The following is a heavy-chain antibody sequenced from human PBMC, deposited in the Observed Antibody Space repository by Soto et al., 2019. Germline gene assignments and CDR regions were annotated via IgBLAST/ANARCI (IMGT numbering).Heavy chain of an antibody. CDR3: AREGYCSGGSCYPGYNWFDP. V-gene: IGHV1-46*03. Sequence: GASVKGSCKASGYTFTSYYMHWVRQAPGQGLEWMGIINPSGGSTSYAQKFQGRVTMTRDTSTSTVYMELSSLRSEDTAVYYCAREGYCSGGSCYPGYNWFDPWGQGTLVTVSS. J-gene: IGHJ5*02. D-gene: IGHD2-15*01. CDR1: GYTFTSYY. CDR2: INPSGGST.